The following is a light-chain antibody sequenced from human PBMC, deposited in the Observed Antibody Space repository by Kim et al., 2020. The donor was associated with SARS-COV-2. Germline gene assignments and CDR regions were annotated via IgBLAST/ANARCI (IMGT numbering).Light chain of an antibody. Sequence: SPGERATLSCRASQTVVGNYLAWYQHKPGRAPRLLISGASRRATGTPDRFSGSGSGTDFTLTISRLEPEDCAVYYCQQYGNSPFTFGPGTKVDIK. CDR1: QTVVGNY. J-gene: IGKJ3*01. CDR2: GAS. CDR3: QQYGNSPFT. V-gene: IGKV3-20*01.